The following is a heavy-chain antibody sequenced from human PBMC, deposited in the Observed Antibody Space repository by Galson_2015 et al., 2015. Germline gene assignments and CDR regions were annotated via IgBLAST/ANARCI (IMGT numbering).Heavy chain of an antibody. CDR3: AREGDPFQGGFDY. CDR1: GGTFSSYA. J-gene: IGHJ4*02. CDR2: IIPIFGTA. Sequence: SVKVSCKASGGTFSSYAISWVRQAPGQGLEWMGGIIPIFGTANYAQKFQGRVTITADKSTSTAYIELSSLRSEDTAVYYCAREGDPFQGGFDYWGQGTLVTVSS. V-gene: IGHV1-69*06. D-gene: IGHD3-10*01.